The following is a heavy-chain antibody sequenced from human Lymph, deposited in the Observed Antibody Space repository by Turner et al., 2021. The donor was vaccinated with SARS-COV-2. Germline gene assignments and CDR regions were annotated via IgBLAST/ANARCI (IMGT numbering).Heavy chain of an antibody. CDR2: IWYDGSNK. D-gene: IGHD6-13*01. J-gene: IGHJ6*02. Sequence: QVQLVTSGGGVVQPGRSLRLSCAASGFPFSSYGMHWVRQAPGKGLEWVAFIWYDGSNKYYADSVKGRFTISRDNSKNTLYLQMNSLRAEDTAVYYCARGSAGGDVWGQGTTVTVSS. V-gene: IGHV3-33*01. CDR3: ARGSAGGDV. CDR1: GFPFSSYG.